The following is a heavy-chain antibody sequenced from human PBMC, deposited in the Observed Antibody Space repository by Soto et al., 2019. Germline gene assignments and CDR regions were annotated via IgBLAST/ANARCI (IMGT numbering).Heavy chain of an antibody. CDR3: ARDLRYRSSSEDSNYFDY. CDR1: GFTFSSYS. CDR2: ISSSSSYI. Sequence: EVQLVESGGGLVKPGGSLRLSCAASGFTFSSYSMNWVRQAPGKGLEWVSSISSSSSYIYYADSVKGRFTISRDNDKNSLYRQVNRLRAEDTDVYYCARDLRYRSSSEDSNYFDYWGQGTLVTVSS. V-gene: IGHV3-21*01. J-gene: IGHJ4*02. D-gene: IGHD6-6*01.